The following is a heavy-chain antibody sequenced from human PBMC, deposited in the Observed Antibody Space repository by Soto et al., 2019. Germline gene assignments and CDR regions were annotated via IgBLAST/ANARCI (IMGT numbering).Heavy chain of an antibody. V-gene: IGHV5-51*01. CDR2: IYPGDSDT. CDR3: ARRGDRIAVAGANPPRDYYYYYGMDV. J-gene: IGHJ6*02. CDR1: GYSFTIYC. D-gene: IGHD6-19*01. Sequence: GESLKSSGKGSGYSFTIYCIGWVLQMPWKGLEWMGIIYPGDSDTRYSPSFQGQVTISADKSISTAYLQWSSLKASDTAMYYCARRGDRIAVAGANPPRDYYYYYGMDVWGQGTTVTVSS.